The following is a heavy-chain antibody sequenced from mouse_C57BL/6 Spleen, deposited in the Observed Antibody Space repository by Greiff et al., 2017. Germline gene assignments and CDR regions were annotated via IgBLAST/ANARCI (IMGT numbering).Heavy chain of an antibody. Sequence: EVKLVESGPELVKPGASVKIPCKASGYTFTDYNMDWVKQSHGKSLEWIGDINPNNGGTIYNQKFKGKATLTVDKSSSTAYMELRSLTSEDTAVYYCARGETGAFAYWGQGTLVTVSA. D-gene: IGHD4-1*01. CDR3: ARGETGAFAY. CDR2: INPNNGGT. V-gene: IGHV1-18*01. CDR1: GYTFTDYN. J-gene: IGHJ3*01.